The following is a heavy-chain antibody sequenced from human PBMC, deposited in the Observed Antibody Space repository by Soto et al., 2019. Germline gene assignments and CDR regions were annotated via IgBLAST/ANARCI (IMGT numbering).Heavy chain of an antibody. D-gene: IGHD3-22*01. Sequence: GGSLRLTCAASGFTFSSYEMNWVRQAPGKGLEWVSYIDRSGSTIYYADSVKGRFTISRDNAKNSLYLQMNSLRAGDTAVYFCASVVHYYDSSGPDYWGQGTLVTVSS. CDR2: IDRSGSTI. V-gene: IGHV3-48*03. CDR1: GFTFSSYE. J-gene: IGHJ4*02. CDR3: ASVVHYYDSSGPDY.